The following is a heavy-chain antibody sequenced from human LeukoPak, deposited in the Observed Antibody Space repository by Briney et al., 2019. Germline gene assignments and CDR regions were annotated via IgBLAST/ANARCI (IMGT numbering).Heavy chain of an antibody. D-gene: IGHD4-17*01. CDR2: INTNTGNP. J-gene: IGHJ4*02. CDR1: GYTFTSYA. CDR3: ARVLKSHVYGDYLFDF. Sequence: ASVKVSCKASGYTFTSYAMNWVRQAPGQGLEWMGWINTNTGNPTYAQGFTGRFVFSLDTSVSTAYLQISSLKAEDTAVYYCARVLKSHVYGDYLFDFWGQGTLVTVSS. V-gene: IGHV7-4-1*02.